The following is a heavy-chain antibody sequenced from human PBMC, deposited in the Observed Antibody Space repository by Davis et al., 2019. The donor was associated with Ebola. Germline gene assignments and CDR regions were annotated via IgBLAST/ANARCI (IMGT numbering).Heavy chain of an antibody. D-gene: IGHD1-20*01. CDR1: GFTFSSYG. J-gene: IGHJ4*02. Sequence: GESLKISCAASGFTFSSYGMHWVRQAPGKGLEWVAVISYDGSNKYYADSVKGRFTISRDNSKNTLYLQMGSLRAEDMAVYYCVRGRHNSLHYFDYWGQGTLVTVSS. V-gene: IGHV3-30*03. CDR3: VRGRHNSLHYFDY. CDR2: ISYDGSNK.